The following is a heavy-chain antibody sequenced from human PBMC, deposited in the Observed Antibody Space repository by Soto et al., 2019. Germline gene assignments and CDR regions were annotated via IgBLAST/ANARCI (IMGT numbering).Heavy chain of an antibody. D-gene: IGHD3-10*01. CDR1: GGTVSSYA. J-gene: IGHJ4*02. Sequence: QLHLVQSGAEVKEAGSSVKVSCKASGGTVSSYAITWVRQAPGKGLEWMGVFIPIFVSAHYAPKFQGRITITADESTSTAYMELSGLTSEDTAIYYCARDVSSDTTGFRGYDLWGQGTQVTVSS. CDR3: ARDVSSDTTGFRGYDL. CDR2: FIPIFVSA. V-gene: IGHV1-69*01.